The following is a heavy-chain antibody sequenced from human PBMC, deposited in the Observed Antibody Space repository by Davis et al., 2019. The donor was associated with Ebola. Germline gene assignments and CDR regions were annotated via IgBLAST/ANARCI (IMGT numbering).Heavy chain of an antibody. V-gene: IGHV3-21*04. CDR2: ISSSRSYI. Sequence: SLNPPRASPGFPFSSYRLNWVRQAPGKGLEWVSSISSSRSYIYYADSVKGRFTIPRDNDKNSLYLQMNSLRVEDTAVYYCARDLVGFGYTYSGDYYYGMDVWGQGTLVTVSS. D-gene: IGHD5-18*01. CDR1: GFPFSSYR. J-gene: IGHJ6*02. CDR3: ARDLVGFGYTYSGDYYYGMDV.